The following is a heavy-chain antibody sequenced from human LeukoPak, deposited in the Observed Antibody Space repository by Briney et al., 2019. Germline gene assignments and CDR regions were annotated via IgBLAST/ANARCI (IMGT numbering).Heavy chain of an antibody. D-gene: IGHD3-16*01. Sequence: SETLSLTCTVSGGSISSGSYYWSWIRQPAGKGLEWIGRIYTSGSTNYNPSLESRVTISVDTSKNQFSLKLSSVTAADTAVYYCARDLPRGGHYGSYFDYWGQGTLVTVSS. CDR3: ARDLPRGGHYGSYFDY. CDR1: GGSISSGSYY. V-gene: IGHV4-61*02. CDR2: IYTSGST. J-gene: IGHJ4*02.